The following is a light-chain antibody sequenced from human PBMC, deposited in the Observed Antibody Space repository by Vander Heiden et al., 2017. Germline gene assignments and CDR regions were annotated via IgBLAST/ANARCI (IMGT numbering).Light chain of an antibody. J-gene: IGLJ1*01. CDR1: SSDVGSYDL. CDR2: EVT. Sequence: QSVLTQAASVAGSLGQSITLSCTGTSSDVGSYDLVSWYQQHPGKAPKLLIYEVTKRPPSVSDRFSASRSGNTASLTISGLQSEDEADYFCSSYVGRASLVFGTGTKVAVV. V-gene: IGLV2-23*02. CDR3: SSYVGRASLV.